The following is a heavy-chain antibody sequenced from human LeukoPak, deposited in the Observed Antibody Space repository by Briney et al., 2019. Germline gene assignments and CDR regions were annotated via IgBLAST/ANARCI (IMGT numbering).Heavy chain of an antibody. V-gene: IGHV3-48*03. CDR2: ISSSGSTI. CDR3: ARAGRKSRGVDIVRKKETGYYYYLDV. Sequence: PGGSLRLSCAASGFTFSSYEMNWVRQAPGTGLEWVSYISSSGSTIYYVDSVKGRFTISRDNAKNSLYLQMNSLRVEDAAVYYCARAGRKSRGVDIVRKKETGYYYYLDVWGKGTTVTVSS. D-gene: IGHD2-15*01. J-gene: IGHJ6*03. CDR1: GFTFSSYE.